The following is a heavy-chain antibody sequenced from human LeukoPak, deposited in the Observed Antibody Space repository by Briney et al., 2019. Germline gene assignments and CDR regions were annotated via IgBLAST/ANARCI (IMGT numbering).Heavy chain of an antibody. Sequence: ASVKVSCKASGYTFTGYYMHWVRQAPGQGLEWMGWINPNSGGTTYAQKFQGRVTMTWNTSISTAYLELSSLSSEDTAVYYCARGLGGDYDYVWGTYRYDDYWGQGTLVTVSS. CDR1: GYTFTGYY. CDR2: INPNSGGT. J-gene: IGHJ4*02. CDR3: ARGLGGDYDYVWGTYRYDDY. D-gene: IGHD3-16*02. V-gene: IGHV1-2*02.